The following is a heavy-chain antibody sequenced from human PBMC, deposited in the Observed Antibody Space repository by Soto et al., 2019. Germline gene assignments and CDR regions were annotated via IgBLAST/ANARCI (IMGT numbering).Heavy chain of an antibody. V-gene: IGHV1-3*01. CDR1: GISYATYA. D-gene: IGHD5-12*01. Sequence: VQLVQSGAEVKKPGASVRISCTASGISYATYAIHWVRQAPGQGLEWMGWINAGNGDTRYSQRFQGRVTLTRDTSAITTYMDLSSLRSEDTSIYYCARAISGYVTWGQGTLVTVTS. CDR2: INAGNGDT. CDR3: ARAISGYVT. J-gene: IGHJ4*02.